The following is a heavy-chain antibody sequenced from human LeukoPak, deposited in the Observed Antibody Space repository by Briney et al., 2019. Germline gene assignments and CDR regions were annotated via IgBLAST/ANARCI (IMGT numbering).Heavy chain of an antibody. CDR1: GFTFSSYW. J-gene: IGHJ4*02. D-gene: IGHD5-12*01. CDR2: IKQDGSEK. CDR3: ARDLGRGYSGYALGY. Sequence: GRSLRLSCAASGFTFSSYWMSWVRQAPGKGLEWVANIKQDGSEKYYVDSVKGRFTISRDNAKNSLYLQMNSLRAEDTAVYYCARDLGRGYSGYALGYWGQGTLVTVS. V-gene: IGHV3-7*04.